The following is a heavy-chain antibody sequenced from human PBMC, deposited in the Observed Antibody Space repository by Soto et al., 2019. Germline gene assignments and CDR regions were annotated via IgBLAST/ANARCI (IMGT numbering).Heavy chain of an antibody. CDR1: GFTFSSYG. CDR3: AKESPPMITVGGVIVPPDY. CDR2: ISYDGSNK. V-gene: IGHV3-30*18. J-gene: IGHJ4*02. Sequence: QVQLVESGGGVFQPGRSLRLSCAASGFTFSSYGMHWVRQAPGKGLEWVAVISYDGSNKYYADSVKGRFTISRDNSNNTLYLQMNRLRAEDTAVYYCAKESPPMITVGGVIVPPDYWGQGTLVTVSS. D-gene: IGHD3-16*02.